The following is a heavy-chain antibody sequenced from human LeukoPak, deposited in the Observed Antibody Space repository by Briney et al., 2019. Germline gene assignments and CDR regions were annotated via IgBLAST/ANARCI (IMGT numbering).Heavy chain of an antibody. CDR3: ARDRNWGLEC. Sequence: GGSLRLSCAASGFTFSTYAMTWVRQAPGKGLEWVSRISGSGGSTYYADADSVKGRFTISRDNSKNTLYLQMNSLRAEDTAVYYCARDRNWGLECWGQGTLLIVSS. CDR2: ISGSGGST. V-gene: IGHV3-23*01. J-gene: IGHJ4*02. D-gene: IGHD7-27*01. CDR1: GFTFSTYA.